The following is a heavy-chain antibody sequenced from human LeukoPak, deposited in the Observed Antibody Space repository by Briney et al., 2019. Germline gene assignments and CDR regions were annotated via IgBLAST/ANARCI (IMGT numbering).Heavy chain of an antibody. CDR3: ARGGITMVRGVTPTFY. J-gene: IGHJ4*02. CDR2: IYHSGST. CDR1: GYSISSGYY. V-gene: IGHV4-38-2*02. D-gene: IGHD3-10*01. Sequence: SETLSLTCTVSGYSISSGYYWGWIRQPPGKGLEWIGSIYHSGSTYYNPSLKSRVTISVDTSKNQFSLKLSSVTAADTAVYYCARGGITMVRGVTPTFYWGQGTLVTVSS.